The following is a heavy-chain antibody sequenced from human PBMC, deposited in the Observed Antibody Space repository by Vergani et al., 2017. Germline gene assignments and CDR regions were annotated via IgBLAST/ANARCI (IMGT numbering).Heavy chain of an antibody. V-gene: IGHV3-30*03. Sequence: VHLVESGGGVVQPGRSLRLSCEVSGFTSSYYGMHWVRQAPGKGLEWVAVISYDGTQKYYVDSVKGRFTISRDNAKNSLYLQMNSLRAEDTAVYYCARKRYYYDDEAFDIWGQGTMVTVSS. D-gene: IGHD3-22*01. CDR1: GFTSSYYG. CDR2: ISYDGTQK. CDR3: ARKRYYYDDEAFDI. J-gene: IGHJ3*02.